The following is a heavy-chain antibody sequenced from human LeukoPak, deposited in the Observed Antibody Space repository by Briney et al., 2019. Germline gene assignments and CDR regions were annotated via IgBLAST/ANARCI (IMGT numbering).Heavy chain of an antibody. Sequence: PGRSLRLSCAASGFTFSRYPMSWVRQAPGKGLEWVSTLSAAGGGTYYADSVRGRFTISRDDSKNTLYLQMFSLRAEDTALYYCAKTSSSGWYAFDSWGQGTLVTVSS. CDR1: GFTFSRYP. V-gene: IGHV3-23*01. CDR2: LSAAGGGT. J-gene: IGHJ4*02. D-gene: IGHD6-19*01. CDR3: AKTSSSGWYAFDS.